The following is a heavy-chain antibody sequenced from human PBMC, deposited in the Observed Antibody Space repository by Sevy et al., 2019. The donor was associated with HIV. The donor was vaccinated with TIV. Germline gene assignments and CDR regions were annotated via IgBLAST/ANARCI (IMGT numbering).Heavy chain of an antibody. CDR2: TYYRSKWYN. D-gene: IGHD6-13*01. CDR3: ARGCIAAAGMTDAFDI. Sequence: SQTLSLTCAISGDSVSSNSAAWNWIRQSPSRGLEWLGRTYYRSKWYNDYAVSVKSRITINPDTSKNQFSLQLNSVTPEETAVYYCARGCIAAAGMTDAFDIWGQGTMVTVSS. CDR1: GDSVSSNSAA. V-gene: IGHV6-1*01. J-gene: IGHJ3*02.